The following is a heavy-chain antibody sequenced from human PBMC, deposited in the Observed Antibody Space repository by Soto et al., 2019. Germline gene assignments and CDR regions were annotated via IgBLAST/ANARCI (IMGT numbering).Heavy chain of an antibody. Sequence: LRLSSVAWRITFYSFSVNCVRQAPGKGLEWVSSISNSGTKKNYADSVKGRFTISRDTANNSVFLQMNNLRGEDTAVYYCARDEGYGMDVWGQGTTVTVSS. CDR3: ARDEGYGMDV. CDR1: RITFYSFS. J-gene: IGHJ6*02. V-gene: IGHV3-21*01. CDR2: ISNSGTKK.